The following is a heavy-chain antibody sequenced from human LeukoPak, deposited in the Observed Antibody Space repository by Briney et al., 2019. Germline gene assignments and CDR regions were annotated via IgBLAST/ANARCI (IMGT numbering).Heavy chain of an antibody. CDR3: ARDPYGSGSYSFAYYYYYYGMDV. J-gene: IGHJ6*04. V-gene: IGHV3-21*01. D-gene: IGHD3-10*01. CDR1: GFTFSGYS. CDR2: ISSSISYI. Sequence: GGSLRLSCAASGFTFSGYSMNWVRQAPGKGLEWVSSISSSISYIYYADSVKGRFTISRDNAKNSLYLQMNSLRAEDTAVYYCARDPYGSGSYSFAYYYYYYGMDVWGKGTTVTVSS.